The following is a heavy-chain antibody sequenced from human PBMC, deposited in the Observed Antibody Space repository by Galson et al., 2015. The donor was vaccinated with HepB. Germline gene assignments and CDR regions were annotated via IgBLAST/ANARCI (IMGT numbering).Heavy chain of an antibody. V-gene: IGHV1-18*01. J-gene: IGHJ4*02. D-gene: IGHD5-24*01. CDR1: GYTFSSYG. CDR3: ARGGMATRGGPTFDF. Sequence: SVKVSCKASGYTFSSYGISWVRQAPGQGLEWMGRVSGHNGNTNYAQKLQGRVSMTTDRSTSTAYMELRSLRSDDTAVYYCARGGMATRGGPTFDFWGQGTLVTVSS. CDR2: VSGHNGNT.